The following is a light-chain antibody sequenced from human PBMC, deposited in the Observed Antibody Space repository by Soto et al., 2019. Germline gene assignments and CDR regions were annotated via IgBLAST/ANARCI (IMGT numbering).Light chain of an antibody. CDR3: QQYNNWPFT. J-gene: IGKJ4*01. CDR2: GAS. V-gene: IGKV3-15*01. Sequence: MTQSPSSVSASVGDRATLSCRASQSFSSSLAWYQQKPGQAPRLLIYGASARATGIPARFSGSGSGTEFTLIISSLQSEDFAVYYCQQYNNWPFTFGGGTKVEI. CDR1: QSFSSS.